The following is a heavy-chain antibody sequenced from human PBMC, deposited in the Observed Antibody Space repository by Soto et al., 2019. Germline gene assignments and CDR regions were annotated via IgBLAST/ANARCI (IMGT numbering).Heavy chain of an antibody. V-gene: IGHV3-23*01. CDR1: GFTFSSYA. CDR2: ISGSGGST. CDR3: AKTHTRPNWFDP. Sequence: EVQLLESGGGLVQPGGSLRLSCAASGFTFSSYAMSWVRQAPGKGLEWVSAISGSGGSTYYVDSVKSRFTISRDNSKNTLYLQMNSLRAEDTAVYYCAKTHTRPNWFDPWGQGTLVTVSS. D-gene: IGHD3-3*01. J-gene: IGHJ5*02.